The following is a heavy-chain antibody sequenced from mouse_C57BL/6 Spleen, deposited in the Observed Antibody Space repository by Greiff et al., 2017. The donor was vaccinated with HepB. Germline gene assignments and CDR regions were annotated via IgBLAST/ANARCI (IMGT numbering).Heavy chain of an antibody. D-gene: IGHD2-5*01. J-gene: IGHJ2*01. Sequence: VQLQQSGAELVRPGTSVKVSCKASGYAFTNYLIEWVKQRPGQGLEWIGVINPGSGGTNYNEKFKGKATLTADKSSSTAYMQLSSLSSEDSAVYFCAIAVYSNYFDYWGQGTTLTVSS. CDR2: INPGSGGT. CDR1: GYAFTNYL. CDR3: AIAVYSNYFDY. V-gene: IGHV1-54*01.